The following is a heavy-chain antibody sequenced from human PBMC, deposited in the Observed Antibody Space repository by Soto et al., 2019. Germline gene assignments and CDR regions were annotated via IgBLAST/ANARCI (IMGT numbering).Heavy chain of an antibody. V-gene: IGHV3-53*04. CDR2: VYSDDDT. CDR1: GFTVSGNY. CDR3: ARENDFWHSYGTYRSYLDV. Sequence: GESLKISCAASGFTVSGNYMNWVRQAPGKGLEWVAVVYSDDDTYYADSVKGRFTISRHNSKNTLYLQMSSLRIEDTAVYFCARENDFWHSYGTYRSYLDVWGEGTTVTVSS. D-gene: IGHD3-3*01. J-gene: IGHJ6*03.